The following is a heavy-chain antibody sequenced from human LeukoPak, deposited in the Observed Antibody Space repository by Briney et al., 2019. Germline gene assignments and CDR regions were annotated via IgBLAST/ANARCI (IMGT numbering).Heavy chain of an antibody. J-gene: IGHJ4*02. D-gene: IGHD2-21*01. CDR3: TRVVVEVIILDY. Sequence: GSLRLSCAASGFTFSSYWMSWVRQAPGKGLEWVANIKQDGSEKYYVDSVKGRFTISRDNAKNSLYLQMNSLRAEDTAVYYCTRVVVEVIILDYWGQGTLVTVSA. CDR1: GFTFSSYW. V-gene: IGHV3-7*01. CDR2: IKQDGSEK.